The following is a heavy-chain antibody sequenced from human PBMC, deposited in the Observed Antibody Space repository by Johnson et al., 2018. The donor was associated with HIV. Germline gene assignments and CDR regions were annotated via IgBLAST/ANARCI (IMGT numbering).Heavy chain of an antibody. V-gene: IGHV3-7*03. D-gene: IGHD1-26*01. J-gene: IGHJ3*02. CDR2: INSDGSAI. CDR1: GFTFSHNW. CDR3: AKDILVGAMGGAFDI. Sequence: VQLVESGGDLVQPGGSLRLSCIGSGFTFSHNWMSWVRQAPGKGPEWVANINSDGSAIHYVEYVKGRLTITRDNAKRSMFLQIKRLRAEDTAFYYCAKDILVGAMGGAFDIWGQGTMVTVSS.